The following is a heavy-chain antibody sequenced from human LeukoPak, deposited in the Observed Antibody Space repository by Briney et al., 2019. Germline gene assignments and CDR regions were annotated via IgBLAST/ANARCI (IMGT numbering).Heavy chain of an antibody. V-gene: IGHV4-34*01. CDR2: INHSGST. CDR3: ARENSSIDAFDI. J-gene: IGHJ3*02. Sequence: SETLSLTCAVYGRSFSGYYWSWIRQPPGKGLEWIGEINHSGSTNYNPSLKSRVTISVDTSKNQFSLKLSSVTAADTAVYYCARENSSIDAFDIWGQGTMVTVSS. CDR1: GRSFSGYY. D-gene: IGHD2/OR15-2a*01.